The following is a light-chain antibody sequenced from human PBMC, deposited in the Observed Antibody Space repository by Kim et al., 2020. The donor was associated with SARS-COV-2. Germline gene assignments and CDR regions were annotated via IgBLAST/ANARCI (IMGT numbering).Light chain of an antibody. V-gene: IGLV2-23*02. Sequence: PGQPNTNACTGTSGGVERYKLVCWYQQHPGKAPQLMIYDVSKRPSGVSKRFSGSKSGNTASLTISGLQAEDEADYYCCSYAGSSTSFGGGTQLTVL. CDR3: CSYAGSSTS. J-gene: IGLJ2*01. CDR1: SGGVERYKL. CDR2: DVS.